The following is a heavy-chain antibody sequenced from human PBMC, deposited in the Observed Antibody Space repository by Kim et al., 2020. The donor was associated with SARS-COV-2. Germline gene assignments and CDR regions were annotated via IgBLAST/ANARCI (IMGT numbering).Heavy chain of an antibody. J-gene: IGHJ4*02. CDR2: IYYSGST. D-gene: IGHD6-19*01. Sequence: SETLSLTCTVSGGSISSYYWSWIRQPPGKGLEWIGYIYYSGSTNYNPSLKSRVTISVDTSKNQFSLKLSSVTAADTAVYYCAAHRSGPFDYWGQGTLVTVSS. V-gene: IGHV4-59*08. CDR3: AAHRSGPFDY. CDR1: GGSISSYY.